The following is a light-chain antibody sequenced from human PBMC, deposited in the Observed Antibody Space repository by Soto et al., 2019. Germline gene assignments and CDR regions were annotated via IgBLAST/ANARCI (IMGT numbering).Light chain of an antibody. Sequence: DIQMTQSPSSLSASVGDRVTITCRPSQSIRSYLNWYQQKQGKAPKIXIYAASSLQSGVPSRFSGSGSGTDFTLTISSLQPEDFATYYCQQSYSTTITFGQGTRLEIK. V-gene: IGKV1-39*01. J-gene: IGKJ5*01. CDR2: AAS. CDR1: QSIRSY. CDR3: QQSYSTTIT.